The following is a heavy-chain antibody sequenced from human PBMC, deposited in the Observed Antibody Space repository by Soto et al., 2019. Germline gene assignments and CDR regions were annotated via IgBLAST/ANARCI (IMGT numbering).Heavy chain of an antibody. CDR2: IYHSGST. Sequence: SETLSLTCAVSGGSISSSNWWSWVRQPPGKGLEWIGEIYHSGSTNYNPSLKSRVTISVDKSKNQFSPKLSSVTAADTAVYYCASIRSIAARRDFDYWGQGTLVTVSS. V-gene: IGHV4-4*02. D-gene: IGHD6-6*01. CDR1: GGSISSSNW. J-gene: IGHJ4*02. CDR3: ASIRSIAARRDFDY.